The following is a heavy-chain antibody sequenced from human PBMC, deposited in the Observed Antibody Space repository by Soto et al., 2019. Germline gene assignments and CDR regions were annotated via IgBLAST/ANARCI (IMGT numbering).Heavy chain of an antibody. CDR3: ARALGWNYGVAGLYSYYYYMDV. D-gene: IGHD1-7*01. CDR2: MNPNRGNT. J-gene: IGHJ6*03. V-gene: IGHV1-8*01. Sequence: ASVTVSCKASGYTFTSYDINWVRQATGQGLEWMGWMNPNRGNTGYAQKFQGRVTMTRNTSISTAYIELSSLRSEDTAVYYCARALGWNYGVAGLYSYYYYMDVWGKGTTVTVSS. CDR1: GYTFTSYD.